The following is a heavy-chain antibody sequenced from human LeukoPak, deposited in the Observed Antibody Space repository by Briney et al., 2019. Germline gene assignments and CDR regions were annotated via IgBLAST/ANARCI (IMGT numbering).Heavy chain of an antibody. D-gene: IGHD4-11*01. V-gene: IGHV3-74*01. J-gene: IGHJ4*02. CDR1: GFTFRSCW. CDR2: IKGDGSHT. Sequence: GGSLRLSCAASGFTFRSCWMHWVRQAPGKGLVWVSRIKGDGSHTIYADSVKGRFTISRDNAKNTVNLQMNSLRAEDTAVYYCVRDGDNYDFDYWGQGTLVTVSS. CDR3: VRDGDNYDFDY.